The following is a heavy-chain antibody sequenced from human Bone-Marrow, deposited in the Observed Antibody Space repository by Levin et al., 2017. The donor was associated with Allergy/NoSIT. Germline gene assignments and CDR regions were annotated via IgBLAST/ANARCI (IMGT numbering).Heavy chain of an antibody. CDR1: GFTFSSYG. V-gene: IGHV3-33*01. CDR3: ARDSEQQRAYDY. D-gene: IGHD6-13*01. J-gene: IGHJ4*02. Sequence: PGGSLRLSCAASGFTFSSYGMHWVRQAPGKGLEWVAVIWYDGSNKYYADSVKGRFTISRDNSKNTLYLQMNSLRAEDTAVYYCARDSEQQRAYDYWGQGTLVTVSS. CDR2: IWYDGSNK.